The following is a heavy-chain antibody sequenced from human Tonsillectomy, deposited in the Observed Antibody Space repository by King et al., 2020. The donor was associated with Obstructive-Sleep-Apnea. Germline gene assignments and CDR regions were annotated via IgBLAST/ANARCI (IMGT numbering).Heavy chain of an antibody. CDR2: INHSGST. CDR1: GGSFSGYY. Sequence: VQLQQWGAGLLKPSETLSLTCAVYGGSFSGYYWSWIRQPPGKGLEWIGEINHSGSTNYNPSLKSRVTISVDTSKNQFSLKLSSVTAADTAVYYCARVMNIVVVVAATSGDAFDIWGQGTMVTVSS. D-gene: IGHD2-15*01. J-gene: IGHJ3*02. V-gene: IGHV4-34*01. CDR3: ARVMNIVVVVAATSGDAFDI.